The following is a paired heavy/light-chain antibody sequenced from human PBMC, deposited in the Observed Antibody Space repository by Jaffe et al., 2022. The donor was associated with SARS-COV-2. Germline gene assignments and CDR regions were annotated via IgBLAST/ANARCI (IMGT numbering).Heavy chain of an antibody. CDR1: GFTFSSYA. CDR3: AKDLGGIWFGDLAGMDV. V-gene: IGHV3-23*01. CDR2: TGDTGVSP. Sequence: EDQLLESGGGLVQPGGSLRLSCAASGFTFSSYAMSWVRQAPGKGLEWVASTGDTGVSPHYADSVRGRFTISRDNSKSTLYLEMNRLRAEDTAKYYCAKDLGGIWFGDLAGMDVWGQGTTVTVSS. J-gene: IGHJ6*02. D-gene: IGHD3-10*01.
Light chain of an antibody. CDR3: QAWDSGTGV. CDR1: KLGDKY. V-gene: IGLV3-1*01. J-gene: IGLJ2*01. Sequence: SYELTQPPSVSVSPGQTATIPCSGHKLGDKYACWYQQKPGQSPVLVLYQDKKRPSGIPERFSGSNSGNTATLTISGIQPMDEADYYCQAWDSGTGVFGGGTKLTVL. CDR2: QDK.